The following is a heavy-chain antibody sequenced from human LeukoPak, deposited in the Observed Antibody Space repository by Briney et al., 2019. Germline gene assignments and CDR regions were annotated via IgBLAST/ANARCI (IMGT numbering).Heavy chain of an antibody. CDR1: GLHFSGTA. CDR3: AKDGAQYSSGPECDP. J-gene: IGHJ5*02. V-gene: IGHV3-23*01. Sequence: GGSLRLSCAASGLHFSGTAMSWVRQAPGKGLGWVSAIGHDGMNAYYADSVKGRFTISRDNSKKTVSLEMSSLTAADTGVYYCAKDGAQYSSGPECDPRGQGALVTVSS. D-gene: IGHD6-19*01. CDR2: IGHDGMNA.